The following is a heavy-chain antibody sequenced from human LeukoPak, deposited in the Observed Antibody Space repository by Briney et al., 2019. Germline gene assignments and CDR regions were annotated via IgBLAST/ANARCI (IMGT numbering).Heavy chain of an antibody. CDR1: GYTFTSYG. V-gene: IGHV1-18*01. Sequence: GASVKVSCKASGYTFTSYGISWVRQAPGQGLEWMGWISAYNGNTNYAQKLQGRVTMTTDTSTSTAYMELRSLRSDDTAVYYCARVGPYDSSGYVNYWGQGTLVTVSS. D-gene: IGHD3-22*01. CDR3: ARVGPYDSSGYVNY. CDR2: ISAYNGNT. J-gene: IGHJ4*02.